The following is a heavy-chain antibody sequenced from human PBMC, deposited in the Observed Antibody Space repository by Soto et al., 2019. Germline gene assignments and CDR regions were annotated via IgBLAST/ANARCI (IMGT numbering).Heavy chain of an antibody. CDR2: INPSGGST. Sequence: QVQLVQSGAEVMKPGASVKVSCEASGFTFITYYMHWVRQAPGQGLEWMGIINPSGGSTSYAQKFQGRVTMTRXXSXSXXYMELSSLRSEDTAVYYCARGPMVRGVIGYFAMDVWGQGTTVTVSS. D-gene: IGHD3-10*01. J-gene: IGHJ6*02. V-gene: IGHV1-46*03. CDR3: ARGPMVRGVIGYFAMDV. CDR1: GFTFITYY.